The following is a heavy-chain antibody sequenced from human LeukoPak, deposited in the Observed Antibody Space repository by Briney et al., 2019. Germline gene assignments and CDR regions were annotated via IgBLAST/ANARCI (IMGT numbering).Heavy chain of an antibody. CDR3: ARMKNWGLWDY. D-gene: IGHD7-27*01. CDR2: TKEEVSEK. Sequence: GGSLRLSCAASGFTFSNYWMSWVRQVPGRGVEWVANTKEEVSEKYYADSVKGRFTISRDNAKNSLYLQMNSLRVEDTALYYCARMKNWGLWDYWGQGTLVTVSS. J-gene: IGHJ4*02. CDR1: GFTFSNYW. V-gene: IGHV3-7*01.